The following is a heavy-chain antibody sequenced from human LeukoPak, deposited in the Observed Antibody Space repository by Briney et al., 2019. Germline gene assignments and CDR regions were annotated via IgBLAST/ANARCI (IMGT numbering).Heavy chain of an antibody. J-gene: IGHJ4*02. CDR1: GGSISSGGYS. Sequence: SQTLSLTCAVSGGSISSGGYSWSWIRQPPGKGLEWIGYIYHSGSTYYNPSLKSRVTISVDRSENQFSLKLSSVTAADTAVYYCAREKDYYDSSGYFQYYFDYWGQGTLVTVSS. D-gene: IGHD3-22*01. V-gene: IGHV4-30-2*01. CDR2: IYHSGST. CDR3: AREKDYYDSSGYFQYYFDY.